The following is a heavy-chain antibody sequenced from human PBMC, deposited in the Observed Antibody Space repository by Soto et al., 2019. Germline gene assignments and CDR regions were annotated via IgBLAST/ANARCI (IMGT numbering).Heavy chain of an antibody. D-gene: IGHD2-2*01. Sequence: QVQLVQSGAEVKKPGSSVKVSCKASGGTFSSYTISWVRQAPGQGLEWMGRIIPLLGIANYEQKFQGRVTITADKSTSTAYMELSSLRSEDTAVYYCARDPPYCSSTSCYQVLSWFDPWGQGTLVTVSS. J-gene: IGHJ5*02. CDR3: ARDPPYCSSTSCYQVLSWFDP. V-gene: IGHV1-69*08. CDR2: IIPLLGIA. CDR1: GGTFSSYT.